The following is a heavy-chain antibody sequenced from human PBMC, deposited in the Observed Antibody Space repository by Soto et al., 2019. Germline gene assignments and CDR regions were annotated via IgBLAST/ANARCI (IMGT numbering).Heavy chain of an antibody. D-gene: IGHD3-22*01. J-gene: IGHJ6*02. CDR3: ARDPNDSSAYYHHYYYGMDV. CDR2: INAGNGNT. CDR1: GYTFTSYG. Sequence: GASVKVSCKASGYTFTSYGIHWVRQAPGQRLEWTGWINAGNGNTKYSEKFQGRVTITRDTSASTAYLELSSLRSEDTAVYYCARDPNDSSAYYHHYYYGMDVWGQGLPVTVSS. V-gene: IGHV1-3*01.